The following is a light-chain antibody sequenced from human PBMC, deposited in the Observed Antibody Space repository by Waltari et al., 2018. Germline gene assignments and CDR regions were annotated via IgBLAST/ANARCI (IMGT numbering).Light chain of an antibody. Sequence: DIQMTQSPSALSASVGDRVTITCRASQSLISWLAWYQQKPGEAPKLLIYRASFLQSGVPSRFSGSGSGTDFTLTISSLQPDDFATYYCQQYKNYPWTFGQGTRVDVK. V-gene: IGKV1-5*03. CDR2: RAS. CDR1: QSLISW. CDR3: QQYKNYPWT. J-gene: IGKJ1*01.